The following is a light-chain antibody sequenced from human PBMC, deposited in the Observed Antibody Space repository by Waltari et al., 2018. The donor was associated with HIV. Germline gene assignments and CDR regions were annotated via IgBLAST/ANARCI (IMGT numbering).Light chain of an antibody. CDR3: HVWESSSDEYV. CDR1: NVESKS. CDR2: DDT. V-gene: IGLV3-21*02. Sequence: SYVLTQPASVSVAPGQKANVTRGGDNVESKSVHWYQQRAGKAPILVLYDDTDRPSGIPERFSGSNFGNTATLTISRVEAGDEGDYYCHVWESSSDEYVFGTGTKVTV. J-gene: IGLJ1*01.